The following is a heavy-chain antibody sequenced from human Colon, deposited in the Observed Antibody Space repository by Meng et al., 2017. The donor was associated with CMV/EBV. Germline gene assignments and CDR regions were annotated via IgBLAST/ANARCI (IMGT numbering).Heavy chain of an antibody. CDR2: IRYDGINK. D-gene: IGHD3-3*01. CDR1: GFTFSSYG. J-gene: IGHJ4*02. Sequence: SCAASGFTFSSYGVHWVRQAPGRGLEWVAFIRYDGINKYYADSVKGRFTISRDNSKNTLYLQMNSLRTEDTAVYYCAKDNYEGMFDYWGQGTLVTVSS. CDR3: AKDNYEGMFDY. V-gene: IGHV3-30*02.